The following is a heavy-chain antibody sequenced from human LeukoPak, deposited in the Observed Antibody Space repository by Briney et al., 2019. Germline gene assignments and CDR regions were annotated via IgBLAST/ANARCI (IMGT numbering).Heavy chain of an antibody. V-gene: IGHV3-53*01. CDR1: GLTDKNNY. CDR2: IYSGGGT. CDR3: ATYSGALGA. J-gene: IGHJ5*02. Sequence: GGSLRLSCSASGLTDKNNYMSWVCRAAGKGLEWVSLIYSGGGTYYSDSVKGRFTISRDNSKNTLYLQMNSLTAEEPAVYYCATYSGALGAWGQGTLVTVSS. D-gene: IGHD2-21*01.